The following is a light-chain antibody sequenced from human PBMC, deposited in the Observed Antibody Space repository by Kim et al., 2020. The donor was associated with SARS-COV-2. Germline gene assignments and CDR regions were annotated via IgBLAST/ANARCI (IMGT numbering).Light chain of an antibody. CDR1: SFRSYY. CDR2: GKN. CDR3: NSRDTNDIGL. V-gene: IGLV3-19*01. J-gene: IGLJ2*01. Sequence: VALGQTDRITCQGDSFRSYYATWYQQKPGQAPILLIYGKNNRPSGIPDRFSGSSSGNTASLTITGTQAGDEADYYCNSRDTNDIGLFGGGTQLTVL.